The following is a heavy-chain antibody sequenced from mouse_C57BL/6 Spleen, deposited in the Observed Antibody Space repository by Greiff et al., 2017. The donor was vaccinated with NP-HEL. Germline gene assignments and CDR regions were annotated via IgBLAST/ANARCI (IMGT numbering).Heavy chain of an antibody. CDR1: GFTFSSYA. CDR3: ARDDYPSYFDY. CDR2: ISDGGSYT. Sequence: EVHLVESGGGLVKPGGSLKLSCAASGFTFSSYAMSWVRQTPEKRLEWVATISDGGSYTYYPDNVKGRFTISRDNAKNNLYLQMSHLKSEDTAMYYCARDDYPSYFDYWGQGTTLTVSS. J-gene: IGHJ2*01. D-gene: IGHD2-4*01. V-gene: IGHV5-4*01.